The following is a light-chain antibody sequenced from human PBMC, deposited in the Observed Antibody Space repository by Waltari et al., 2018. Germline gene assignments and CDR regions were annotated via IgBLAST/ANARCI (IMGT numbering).Light chain of an antibody. CDR1: QSLVHSNGNNY. V-gene: IGKV2-28*01. CDR3: MPALQTPYS. Sequence: DIVMTQSPLSLPVTPGEPASISCRSSQSLVHSNGNNYLDWYLQKPGQSPQLLIYLGSYRASGVPVRFSGSGSGTDFTLIIKRVEAEGIGIYYCMPALQTPYSFNQATTLEIK. J-gene: IGKJ2*01. CDR2: LGS.